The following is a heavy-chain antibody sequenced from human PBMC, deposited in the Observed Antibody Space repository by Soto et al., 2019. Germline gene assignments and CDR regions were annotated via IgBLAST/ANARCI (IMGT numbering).Heavy chain of an antibody. CDR3: ARVRGRLWFGELKGNYYYGMDV. V-gene: IGHV4-61*01. D-gene: IGHD3-10*01. J-gene: IGHJ6*02. CDR1: GGSVSSGSYY. Sequence: SETLSLTCTVSGGSVSSGSYYWSWIRQPPGKGLEWIGYIYYSGSTNYNPSLKSRVTISVDTSKNQFSLKLSSVTAADTAVYYCARVRGRLWFGELKGNYYYGMDVWGQGTTVTVSS. CDR2: IYYSGST.